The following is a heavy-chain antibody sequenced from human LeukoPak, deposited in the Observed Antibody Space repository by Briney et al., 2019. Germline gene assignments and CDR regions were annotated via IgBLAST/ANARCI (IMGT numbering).Heavy chain of an antibody. V-gene: IGHV1-18*01. J-gene: IGHJ4*02. CDR3: ARSTPMAPFDY. CDR1: GYTFTNNG. Sequence: ASVKVSCEASGYTFTNNGINWVRQAPGQWLEWMGWISAYNANTNYAQKLQGRVTMTTDTSTRTAYMELRGLRSDDTAMYYCARSTPMAPFDYWGQGTLVTVSS. D-gene: IGHD5-18*01. CDR2: ISAYNANT.